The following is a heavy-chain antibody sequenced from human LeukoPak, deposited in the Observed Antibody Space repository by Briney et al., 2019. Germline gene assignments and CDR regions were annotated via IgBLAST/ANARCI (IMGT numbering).Heavy chain of an antibody. V-gene: IGHV4-61*02. D-gene: IGHD3-22*01. CDR3: ARAGYYDTWFDP. J-gene: IGHJ5*02. CDR2: IYTSGST. Sequence: SETLSLTCTVSGGSISSGSHYWSWIRQPAGKGLEWIGRIYTSGSTNYNPSLKSRVTISVDTSKNQFSLKLTSVNAADTAVYYCARAGYYDTWFDPWGQGTLVTVSS. CDR1: GGSISSGSHY.